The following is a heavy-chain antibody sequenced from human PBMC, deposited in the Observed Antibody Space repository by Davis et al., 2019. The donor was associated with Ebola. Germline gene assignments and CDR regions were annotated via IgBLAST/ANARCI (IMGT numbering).Heavy chain of an antibody. V-gene: IGHV1-18*04. D-gene: IGHD6-13*01. CDR1: GYTFTSYG. CDR3: ARMAAAGTKLDV. CDR2: ISTYNGNT. J-gene: IGHJ6*02. Sequence: AASVKVSCKASGYTFTSYGISWVRQAPRQGLEWMGWISTYNGNTNFAQKLQGRVTMTTDTSTSSAYMDLRSLRSDDTAVYYCARMAAAGTKLDVWGQGTTVTVSS.